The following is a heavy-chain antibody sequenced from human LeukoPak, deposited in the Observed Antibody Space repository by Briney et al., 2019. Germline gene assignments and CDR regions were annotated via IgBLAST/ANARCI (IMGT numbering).Heavy chain of an antibody. J-gene: IGHJ5*02. D-gene: IGHD4-17*01. Sequence: GGSLRLSCAASGFIFSNYGMHWVRQTPAKGLEWVAFIRNDGSMKYYADSVKGRFTISRDNSKNTVYLHMKNLRADDTAVYYCAKEATVTPGNVNWFDPWGRGTLVTVSS. CDR1: GFIFSNYG. V-gene: IGHV3-30*02. CDR3: AKEATVTPGNVNWFDP. CDR2: IRNDGSMK.